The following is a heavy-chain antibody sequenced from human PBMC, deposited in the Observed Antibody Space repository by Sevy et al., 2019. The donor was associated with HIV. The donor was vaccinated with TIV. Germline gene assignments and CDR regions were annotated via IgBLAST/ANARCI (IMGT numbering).Heavy chain of an antibody. J-gene: IGHJ4*02. CDR2: IRQDGNEI. CDR1: GFTFDTYW. V-gene: IGHV3-7*01. CDR3: ARRYFVL. Sequence: GGSLRLSCAASGFTFDTYWMQWVRQAPGQGLEWVANIRQDGNEIYYADSVKGRFTISRDNAKESLYLQMSNLRVENTGIYYCARRYFVLWVQGTLVTVSS.